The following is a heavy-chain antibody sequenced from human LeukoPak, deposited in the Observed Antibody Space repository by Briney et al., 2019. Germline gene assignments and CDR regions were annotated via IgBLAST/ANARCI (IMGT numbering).Heavy chain of an antibody. J-gene: IGHJ5*02. CDR1: GYSFTSYW. Sequence: GESLKISCKASGYSFTSYWIAWVRQMPGKGLEWMGVIYPDDFDTRYSPSFQGQVTITADKSISTAFLQWSSLKASDTAIYCCARHGKLSASRNWFDPWGQGTLVTVSS. D-gene: IGHD1-26*01. V-gene: IGHV5-51*01. CDR2: IYPDDFDT. CDR3: ARHGKLSASRNWFDP.